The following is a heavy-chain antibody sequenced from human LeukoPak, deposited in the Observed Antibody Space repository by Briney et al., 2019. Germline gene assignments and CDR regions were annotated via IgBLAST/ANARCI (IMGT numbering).Heavy chain of an antibody. Sequence: SETLSLTCAVYGGSFSGYYWSWIRQPPGKGLEWIGEINHSGSTNYNPSLKSRVTISVDTSKNQFSLKLSPVTAADTAVYYCARYGGNSVASFDYWGQGTLVTVSS. CDR1: GGSFSGYY. V-gene: IGHV4-34*01. CDR2: INHSGST. J-gene: IGHJ4*02. D-gene: IGHD4-23*01. CDR3: ARYGGNSVASFDY.